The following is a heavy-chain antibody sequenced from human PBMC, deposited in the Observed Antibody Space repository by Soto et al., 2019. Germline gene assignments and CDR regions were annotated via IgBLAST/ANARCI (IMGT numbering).Heavy chain of an antibody. V-gene: IGHV3-23*01. CDR2: ISATGGST. J-gene: IGHJ4*02. CDR3: AKDLSSYYYFDF. D-gene: IGHD2-15*01. CDR1: GFTFGIYA. Sequence: EVQLLESGGDLVQPGGSLRLSCAASGFTFGIYAMTWVRQAPGKGLEWVSTISATGGSTFYADSVKGRFTISRDNSKKTLYLQMNSLRAEDTAIYYCAKDLSSYYYFDFWGQGTLVTVSS.